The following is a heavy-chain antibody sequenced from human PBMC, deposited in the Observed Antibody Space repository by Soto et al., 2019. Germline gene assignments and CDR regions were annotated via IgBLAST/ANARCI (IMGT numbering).Heavy chain of an antibody. CDR2: IYYSGST. CDR3: ARRLEGWSSSWYLEYPYYYYGMDV. V-gene: IGHV4-39*01. Sequence: SETLSLTCTVSGGSISSSSYYWGWIRQPPGKGLEWIGSIYYSGSTYYNPSLKSRVTISVDTSKNQFSLKLSSVTAADTAVYYCARRLEGWSSSWYLEYPYYYYGMDVWGQGTTVTVSS. D-gene: IGHD6-13*01. J-gene: IGHJ6*02. CDR1: GGSISSSSYY.